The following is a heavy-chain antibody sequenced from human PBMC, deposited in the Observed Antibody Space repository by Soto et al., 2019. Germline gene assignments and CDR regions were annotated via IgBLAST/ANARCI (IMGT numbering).Heavy chain of an antibody. J-gene: IGHJ4*02. Sequence: PSETLSLTCTVSGGSVTNSSYYWCWIRQHPGKGLEWIGYIYNSGSSYYNPSLKSRVTISGDTSKNQFSLKLSSVTAADTAVYYCATCHTRDYSIDYWGQGTLVTVSS. CDR3: ATCHTRDYSIDY. V-gene: IGHV4-31*03. D-gene: IGHD2-15*01. CDR2: IYNSGSS. CDR1: GGSVTNSSYY.